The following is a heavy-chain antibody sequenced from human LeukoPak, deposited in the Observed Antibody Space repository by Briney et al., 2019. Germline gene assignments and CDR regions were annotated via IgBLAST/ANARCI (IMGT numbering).Heavy chain of an antibody. J-gene: IGHJ5*02. D-gene: IGHD5/OR15-5a*01. CDR2: ISWNSGSI. CDR3: ARESTEDRPGS. Sequence: GGSLRLSCAASGFTFDDYAMHWVRQAPGKGLEWVSGISWNSGSIGYADSVKGRFTISRDNAKNSLYLQMNSLRAEDTAVCYCARESTEDRPGSWGQGTLVTVSS. V-gene: IGHV3-9*01. CDR1: GFTFDDYA.